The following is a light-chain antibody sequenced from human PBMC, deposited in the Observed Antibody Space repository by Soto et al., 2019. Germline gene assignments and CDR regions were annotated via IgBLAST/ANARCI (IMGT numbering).Light chain of an antibody. CDR1: QDISNY. CDR2: DAS. J-gene: IGKJ4*01. Sequence: DIQMPQSPSSLSASVGDRVTITCQASQDISNYLNWYQQKPGKAPRLLIYDASNLETGVPSRFSGSGSGTDFTFAISSLQPEDIETYYCQQYDNPALTFGGGTKVEIK. V-gene: IGKV1-33*01. CDR3: QQYDNPALT.